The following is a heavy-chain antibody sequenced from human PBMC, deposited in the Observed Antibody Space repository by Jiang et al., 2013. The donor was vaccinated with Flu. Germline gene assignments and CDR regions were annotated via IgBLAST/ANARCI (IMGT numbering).Heavy chain of an antibody. J-gene: IGHJ6*03. D-gene: IGHD3-10*01. Sequence: EVKKPGASVKVSCKASGYTFTSYAMHWVRQAPGQRLEWMGWINAGNGNTKYSQKFQGRVTITRDTSANTAYMELSSLRSEDTAVYYCATGFAGYYYYYMDVWGKGTTVTVSS. CDR2: INAGNGNT. CDR1: GYTFTSYA. CDR3: ATGFAGYYYYYMDV. V-gene: IGHV1-3*01.